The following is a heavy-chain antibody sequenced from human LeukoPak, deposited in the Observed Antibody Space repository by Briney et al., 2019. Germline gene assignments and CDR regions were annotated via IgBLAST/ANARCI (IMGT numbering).Heavy chain of an antibody. Sequence: SETLSLTCTVSGGSISSSSYYWGWIRQPPGKGLEWIGSIYYSGSTYYNPSLKSRVTISVDTSKNQFSLKLSSVTAADTAVYYCATVVVVAANLHAYWGQGTLVTVSS. CDR1: GGSISSSSYY. J-gene: IGHJ4*02. D-gene: IGHD2-15*01. CDR3: ATVVVVAANLHAY. V-gene: IGHV4-39*07. CDR2: IYYSGST.